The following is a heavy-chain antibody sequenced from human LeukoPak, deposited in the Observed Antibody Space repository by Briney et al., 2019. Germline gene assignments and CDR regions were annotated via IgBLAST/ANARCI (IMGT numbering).Heavy chain of an antibody. Sequence: SETLSLTCTVSGGSISSDGYYWSWIRQHPGKGLEWIGYIYYSGSTYYNPSLKSRVTISVDTSKNQFSLKLSSVTAADTAVYFCATGLDSSLRIDYWGQGTLVTVSS. J-gene: IGHJ4*02. V-gene: IGHV4-31*03. CDR3: ATGLDSSLRIDY. CDR1: GGSISSDGYY. D-gene: IGHD3-22*01. CDR2: IYYSGST.